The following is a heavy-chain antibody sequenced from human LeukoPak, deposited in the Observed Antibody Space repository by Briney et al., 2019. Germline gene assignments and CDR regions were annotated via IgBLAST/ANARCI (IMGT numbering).Heavy chain of an antibody. J-gene: IGHJ4*02. V-gene: IGHV4-59*01. CDR2: IYYSGST. CDR1: GGSISSYY. CDR3: ARVFPAGYYDSNGYLDY. D-gene: IGHD3-22*01. Sequence: SETLSLTCTVSGGSISSYYWSWIRQPPGKGLEWIGYIYYSGSTNCNPSLKSRRTISVDTSKNQFSLKLSSVTAADTAVYYCARVFPAGYYDSNGYLDYWGQGTLVTVSS.